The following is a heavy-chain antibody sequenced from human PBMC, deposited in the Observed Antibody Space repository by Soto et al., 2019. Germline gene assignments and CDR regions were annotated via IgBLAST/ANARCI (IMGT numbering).Heavy chain of an antibody. CDR3: ATDGYCSGGSCYSDQLY. CDR2: FDPEDGET. CDR1: GYTLTELS. Sequence: GASVMVSCKVSGYTLTELSMHWVRQAPGKGLEWMGGFDPEDGETIYAQKFQGRVTMTEDTSTDTAYMELSSLRSEDTAVYYCATDGYCSGGSCYSDQLYWGQGTLVTVSS. D-gene: IGHD2-15*01. J-gene: IGHJ4*02. V-gene: IGHV1-24*01.